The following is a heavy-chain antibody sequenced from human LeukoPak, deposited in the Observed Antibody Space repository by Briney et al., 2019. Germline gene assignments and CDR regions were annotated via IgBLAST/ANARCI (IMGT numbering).Heavy chain of an antibody. V-gene: IGHV1-2*02. D-gene: IGHD3-22*01. CDR3: ARKRPVDYYDSSGYYYDAFDI. CDR2: INPNSGGT. CDR1: GYTFTGYY. J-gene: IGHJ3*02. Sequence: ASVKVSCKASGYTFTGYYMHWVRQAPGQGLEWMGWINPNSGGTNYAQKFQGRVTMTRDTSISTAYMELNRLRSDDTAVYYCARKRPVDYYDSSGYYYDAFDIWGQGTMVTVSS.